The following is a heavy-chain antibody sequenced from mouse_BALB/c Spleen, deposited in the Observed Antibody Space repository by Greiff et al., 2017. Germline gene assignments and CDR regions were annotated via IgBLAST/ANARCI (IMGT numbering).Heavy chain of an antibody. D-gene: IGHD2-4*01. CDR2: INSNGGST. Sequence: EVQRVESGGGLVKLGGSLKLSCAASGFTFSSYYMSWVRQTPEKRLELVAAINSNGGSTYYPDTVKGRFTISRDNAKNTLYLQMSSLKSEDTAVYYCARHGGYYDYDDAYYYAMDYWGQGTSVTVSS. J-gene: IGHJ4*01. CDR1: GFTFSSYY. CDR3: ARHGGYYDYDDAYYYAMDY. V-gene: IGHV5-6-2*01.